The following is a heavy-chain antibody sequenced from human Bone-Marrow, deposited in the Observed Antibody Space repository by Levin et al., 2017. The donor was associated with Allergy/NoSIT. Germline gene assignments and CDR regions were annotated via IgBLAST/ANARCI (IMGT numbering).Heavy chain of an antibody. D-gene: IGHD3-10*01. CDR3: TTITMVSHFDH. CDR1: GFNFNNAW. V-gene: IGHV3-15*01. CDR2: VKTKTDGGPT. Sequence: GESLKISCAASGFNFNNAWMSWVRQAPGKGLEWVGRVKTKTDGGPTDYAAPVTGRFTISRDDSENTLYLQMNSLKTEDTAVYYCTTITMVSHFDHWGQGTLVTVSS. J-gene: IGHJ4*02.